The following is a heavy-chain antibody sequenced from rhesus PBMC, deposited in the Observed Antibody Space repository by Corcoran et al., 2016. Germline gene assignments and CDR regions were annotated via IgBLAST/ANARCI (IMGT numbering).Heavy chain of an antibody. Sequence: QVQLQESGPGLVKPSETLSLTCAVSGGSISSGYYYWSWIRQPPGKGLGWIGYITYSGSTSYNPSLKSRVTISRDTSKNQFSLKLSSVTAADTAVYYCARDTVAAPFDYWGQGVLVTVSS. CDR2: ITYSGST. CDR3: ARDTVAAPFDY. CDR1: GGSISSGYYY. V-gene: IGHV4-122*02. D-gene: IGHD4-29*01. J-gene: IGHJ4*01.